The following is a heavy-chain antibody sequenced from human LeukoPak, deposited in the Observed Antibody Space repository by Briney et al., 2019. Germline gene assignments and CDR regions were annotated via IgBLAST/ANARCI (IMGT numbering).Heavy chain of an antibody. CDR3: ARHIAARTPYYFYY. CDR1: RFTFSSNA. CDR2: ISYSGGST. V-gene: IGHV3-23*01. J-gene: IGHJ4*02. D-gene: IGHD6-6*01. Sequence: GGSLRLSCAASRFTFSSNAMSWLPQAPGKGLEWVSGISYSGGSTYYAHSVKGRFTISRDNPKNTLYLQMNSMRAEDTALYYCARHIAARTPYYFYYWGQGNLVTVSS.